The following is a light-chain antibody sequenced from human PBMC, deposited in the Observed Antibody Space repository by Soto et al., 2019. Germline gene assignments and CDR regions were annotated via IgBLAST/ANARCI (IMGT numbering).Light chain of an antibody. Sequence: QAVVTQPPSASGTPGQRVTISCSGSSSNIGSNYVYWYQQLPGTAPKLLIYRNNQRPSGVPDRFSVSTSGTSASLAISGLRSEDEADYYCAAWDDSLSVHDVFGTGTKLTVL. J-gene: IGLJ1*01. CDR2: RNN. CDR1: SSNIGSNY. V-gene: IGLV1-47*01. CDR3: AAWDDSLSVHDV.